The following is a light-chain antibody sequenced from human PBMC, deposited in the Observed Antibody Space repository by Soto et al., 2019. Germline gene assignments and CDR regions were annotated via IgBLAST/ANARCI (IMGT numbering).Light chain of an antibody. Sequence: DAVMTHSPLALPVTLGHPASISCRSSQSLIYCDGNTYLNWFQQRPGQSPRRLIYQVSDRYAGVRDRFSGSGSGTDFTLKISRVDVEYVGVNYCMQGTHLYTFCQGTKVDIK. CDR3: MQGTHLYT. CDR1: QSLIYCDGNTY. CDR2: QVS. V-gene: IGKV2-30*01. J-gene: IGKJ2*01.